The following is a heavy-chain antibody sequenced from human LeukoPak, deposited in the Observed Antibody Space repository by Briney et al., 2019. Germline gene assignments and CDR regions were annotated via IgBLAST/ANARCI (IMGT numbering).Heavy chain of an antibody. CDR2: TYYSGST. D-gene: IGHD1-14*01. CDR3: ARVYREPGNDAFDI. V-gene: IGHV4-59*01. Sequence: PSETLSLTCTVSGGSISSYYWSWIRQPPGKGLEWIGYTYYSGSTNYNPSLKSRVTISVDTSKNQFSLKLSSVTAADTAVYYCARVYREPGNDAFDIWGQGTMVTVSS. J-gene: IGHJ3*02. CDR1: GGSISSYY.